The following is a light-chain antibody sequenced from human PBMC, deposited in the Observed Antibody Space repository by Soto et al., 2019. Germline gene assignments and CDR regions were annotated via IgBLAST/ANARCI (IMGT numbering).Light chain of an antibody. Sequence: EIEMTQSPATLSLSPGERATVSCRASQSVGNNLAWYQQKSGQAPRLLIYGAYTRAAGVPARFSGTGSGTEFTLTISSLQSDDVAVYYCHQYDDWPPYTFGQGTKLEFK. V-gene: IGKV3-15*01. CDR2: GAY. J-gene: IGKJ2*01. CDR3: HQYDDWPPYT. CDR1: QSVGNN.